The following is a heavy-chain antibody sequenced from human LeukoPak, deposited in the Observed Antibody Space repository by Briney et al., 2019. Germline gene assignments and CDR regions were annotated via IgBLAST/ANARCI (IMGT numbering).Heavy chain of an antibody. D-gene: IGHD4-23*01. J-gene: IGHJ4*02. CDR2: ISSSSSTI. CDR1: GFTFSSYA. V-gene: IGHV3-48*02. Sequence: GGSLRLSCAASGFTFSSYAMSWVRQAPGKGLEWVSYISSSSSTIHYADSVKGRFTISRDNAKNSLYLQMNSLRDEDTAVYYCARFTVVTPGAFDYWGQGTLVTVSS. CDR3: ARFTVVTPGAFDY.